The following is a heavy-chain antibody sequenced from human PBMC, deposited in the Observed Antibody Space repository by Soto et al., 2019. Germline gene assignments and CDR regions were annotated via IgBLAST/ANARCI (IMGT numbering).Heavy chain of an antibody. CDR1: GASITNYY. V-gene: IGHV4-59*01. J-gene: IGHJ5*01. CDR3: ARYYFDSSGYFRWFDS. CDR2: IYHTGST. Sequence: SETLSLTCSVSGASITNYYWSWIRQPPGKGLEWIAYIYHTGSTNYNPSLKSRVTTSVDTSKNQFSLKLSSVTAADTALYYCARYYFDSSGYFRWFDSWGQGTLVTVSS. D-gene: IGHD3-22*01.